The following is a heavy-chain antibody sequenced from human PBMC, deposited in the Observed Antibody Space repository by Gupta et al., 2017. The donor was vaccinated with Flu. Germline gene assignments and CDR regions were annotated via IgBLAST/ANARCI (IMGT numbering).Heavy chain of an antibody. CDR2: IYYSEST. CDR3: ARHERGVCYCGGDCPPDY. V-gene: IGHV4-39*01. D-gene: IGHD2-21*02. Sequence: QLQLQESGPGLVKPPETLSLTCTVSGGSLSSSSYYWAWTRQPPGKGLEWIGSIYYSESTYYNPSLKSRVTISVDTAKNQFSLKLSSVTAADTAVYYCARHERGVCYCGGDCPPDYWGQGTLVTVSS. CDR1: GGSLSSSSYY. J-gene: IGHJ4*02.